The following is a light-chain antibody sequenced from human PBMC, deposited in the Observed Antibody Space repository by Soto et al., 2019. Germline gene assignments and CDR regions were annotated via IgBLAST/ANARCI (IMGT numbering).Light chain of an antibody. CDR3: QQFSSYPLT. Sequence: EFVLTQSPGTLSLSPGERATLSCRASQTVRNNYLAWYQQKPGQAPRLLIYDASSSATGIPDRFSGGGSGTDFTLPISRLEPEDFAVYYSQQFSSYPLTFGRGTKVDSK. J-gene: IGKJ4*01. CDR2: DAS. V-gene: IGKV3-20*01. CDR1: QTVRNNY.